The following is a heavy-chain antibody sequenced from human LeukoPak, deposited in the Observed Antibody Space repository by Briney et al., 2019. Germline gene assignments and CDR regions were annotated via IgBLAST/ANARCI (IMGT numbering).Heavy chain of an antibody. CDR2: IKQDGSNK. CDR1: GFTFSSYW. Sequence: PGGSLRLSCAASGFTFSSYWMSWVRQAPGKGLEWVANIKQDGSNKYYADSVKGRFTISRDNSKNTLYLQMNSLRAEDTAVYYCAKDLPEVLRYFDWLLYGMDVWGQGTTVTVSS. J-gene: IGHJ6*02. CDR3: AKDLPEVLRYFDWLLYGMDV. D-gene: IGHD3-9*01. V-gene: IGHV3-7*01.